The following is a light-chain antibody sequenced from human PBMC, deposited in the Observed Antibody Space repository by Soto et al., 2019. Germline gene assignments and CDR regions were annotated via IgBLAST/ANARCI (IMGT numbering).Light chain of an antibody. V-gene: IGKV3-20*01. J-gene: IGKJ1*01. CDR1: QTVTNSY. Sequence: EIVLTQSPGTLSLSPGERATLSCRSSQTVTNSYLAWYQQQPGQAPRLLIYDVSSRATGIPDRFSGSGSGTDFTLAISRLESEDFAVYYCHHYGVSPTFGQGTKVGIK. CDR3: HHYGVSPT. CDR2: DVS.